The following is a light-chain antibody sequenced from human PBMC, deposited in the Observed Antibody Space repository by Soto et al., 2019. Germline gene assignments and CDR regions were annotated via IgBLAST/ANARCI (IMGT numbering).Light chain of an antibody. Sequence: QSALTQPPSASGSPGQSVTISCTGTKNDIGVYDFVSWYQHHPGKAPRLIIYEVVQRPSGVPDRFSGSKSGNTASLTVSGLQAADEADYFCKSYAGSNTYVFGIGTKVTVL. CDR1: KNDIGVYDF. V-gene: IGLV2-8*01. CDR2: EVV. CDR3: KSYAGSNTYV. J-gene: IGLJ1*01.